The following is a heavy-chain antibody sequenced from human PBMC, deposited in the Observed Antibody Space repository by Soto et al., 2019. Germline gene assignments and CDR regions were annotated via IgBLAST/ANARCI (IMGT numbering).Heavy chain of an antibody. Sequence: SETLSLTCTVSGGSISSYYWSWIRQPPGKGLEWIGYIYYSGSTNYNPSLKSRVTISVDTSKNQFSLKLSSVTAADTAVYYCAASRGADYGDYVALDYWGQGTLVTVSS. V-gene: IGHV4-59*08. CDR2: IYYSGST. CDR1: GGSISSYY. CDR3: AASRGADYGDYVALDY. D-gene: IGHD4-17*01. J-gene: IGHJ4*02.